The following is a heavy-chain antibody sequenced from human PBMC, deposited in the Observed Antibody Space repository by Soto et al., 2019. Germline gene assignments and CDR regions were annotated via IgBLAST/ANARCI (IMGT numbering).Heavy chain of an antibody. CDR1: GYMFTDYY. J-gene: IGHJ3*02. CDR3: GRDSGDYYDDSNRPYNAFDK. V-gene: IGHV1-46*03. D-gene: IGHD3-22*01. CDR2: IHPRGGGT. Sequence: QVQLVQSGAEVRKPGASVKVSCKASGYMFTDYYIHWVRQAPGQGLEWMGMIHPRGGGTTYTQRFQGRVAMTRDTSTSTVYMELRSLRPEDTAVYYCGRDSGDYYDDSNRPYNAFDKLGQGTLVTVSS.